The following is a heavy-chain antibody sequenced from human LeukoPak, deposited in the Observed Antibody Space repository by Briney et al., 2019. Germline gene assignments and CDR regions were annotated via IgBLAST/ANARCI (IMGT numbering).Heavy chain of an antibody. CDR1: GGSISSYY. CDR2: IYYSGST. D-gene: IGHD2-2*01. Sequence: SETLSLTCTVSGGSISSYYWSWIRQPPGKGLEGIGYIYYSGSTNYNPSLKSRVTISVDTSKNQFPLKLSSVTAADTAVYYCARENRYCSSTSCSYYYYMDVWGKGTTVTVSS. V-gene: IGHV4-59*01. CDR3: ARENRYCSSTSCSYYYYMDV. J-gene: IGHJ6*03.